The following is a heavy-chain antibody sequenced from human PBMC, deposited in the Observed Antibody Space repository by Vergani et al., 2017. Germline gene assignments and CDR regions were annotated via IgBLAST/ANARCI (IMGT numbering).Heavy chain of an antibody. J-gene: IGHJ3*02. Sequence: EVRLLESGGGLVQPGGSLRLSCVASGFTFRNYAMTWVHQAPGKGLEWVGRIRNKANDYTTQYAASVKGRFTISRDDSKSYLYLQMNSLQTEDTALYYCVRVKGSNWNDHLYDIWGQGTLVTVSS. CDR1: GFTFRNYA. CDR2: IRNKANDYTT. V-gene: IGHV3-72*01. D-gene: IGHD1-1*01. CDR3: VRVKGSNWNDHLYDI.